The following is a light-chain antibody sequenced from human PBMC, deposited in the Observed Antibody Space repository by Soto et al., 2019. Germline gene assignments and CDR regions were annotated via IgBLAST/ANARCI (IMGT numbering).Light chain of an antibody. CDR2: WAS. CDR3: QQFYSSPLT. CDR1: QSVSIL. V-gene: IGKV3-15*01. J-gene: IGKJ4*01. Sequence: EIVMTQSPATLSVSPGERATLSCRASQSVSILLAWYQQKPGQAPRLLIYWASSRESGVPDRFTDSGSGTDFTLSISSLQAEDVAVYYCQQFYSSPLTFGGGTKVDIK.